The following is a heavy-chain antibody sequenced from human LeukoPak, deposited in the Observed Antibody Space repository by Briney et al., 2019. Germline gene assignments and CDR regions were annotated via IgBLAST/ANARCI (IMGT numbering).Heavy chain of an antibody. J-gene: IGHJ4*02. CDR1: GGSISSSSYY. D-gene: IGHD4-11*01. CDR2: IYYTGGT. V-gene: IGHV4-39*01. CDR3: ARHGGTRITLIQVYYFDY. Sequence: SEALSLTCTVSGGSISSSSYYWGWIRQSPEKGLEWIGSIYYTGGTHYSSSLKSRVTISVDTSKNQFSLKLSSVTAADTAVYYCARHGGTRITLIQVYYFDYWGQGTLVTVSS.